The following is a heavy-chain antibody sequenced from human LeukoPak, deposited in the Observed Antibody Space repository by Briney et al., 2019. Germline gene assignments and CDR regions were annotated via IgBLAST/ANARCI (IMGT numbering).Heavy chain of an antibody. D-gene: IGHD6-6*01. CDR3: ARLSAARLLD. CDR1: GGSISSSSYY. J-gene: IGHJ4*02. Sequence: SETLSLTCTVSGGSISSSSYYWGWIRQPPGKGLEWIGSIYYSGSTYYNASLKSRVTISVDTSKNQFSLKLSSVTAADTAVYYCARLSAARLLDWGQGTLVTVSS. V-gene: IGHV4-39*01. CDR2: IYYSGST.